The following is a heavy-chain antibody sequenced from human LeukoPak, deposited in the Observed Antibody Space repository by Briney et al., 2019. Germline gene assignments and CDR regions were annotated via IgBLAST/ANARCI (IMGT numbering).Heavy chain of an antibody. J-gene: IGHJ4*02. D-gene: IGHD6-13*01. CDR2: IYHSGST. CDR1: GGSIGSGGYY. V-gene: IGHV4-30-2*01. Sequence: SQTLSLTCTVSGGSIGSGGYYWSWIRQPPGKGLEWIGYIYHSGSTYYNPSLKSRVTISVDRSKNQFSLKLSSVTAADTAVYYCARGVGPYSSSWYEGIDYWGQGTLVTVSS. CDR3: ARGVGPYSSSWYEGIDY.